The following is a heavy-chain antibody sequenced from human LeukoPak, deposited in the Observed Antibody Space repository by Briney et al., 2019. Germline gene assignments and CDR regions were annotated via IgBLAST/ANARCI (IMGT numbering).Heavy chain of an antibody. D-gene: IGHD1-26*01. V-gene: IGHV3-23*01. Sequence: GGSLRLSCAASGFNFGSYSMTWVRQAPGKGLEWVSGISSIDGSTYYADSVKGRFTVSRDNSKNTLYLQMNSLRAEDTAVYYCAKVASGSYYNWPFDYWGQGTLVTVSS. CDR2: ISSIDGST. J-gene: IGHJ4*02. CDR3: AKVASGSYYNWPFDY. CDR1: GFNFGSYS.